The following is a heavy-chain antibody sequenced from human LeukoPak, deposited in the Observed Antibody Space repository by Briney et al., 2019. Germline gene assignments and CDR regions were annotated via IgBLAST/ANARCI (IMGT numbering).Heavy chain of an antibody. CDR3: ARQRRSSGWAKDY. Sequence: GESLPISCKAPGYSFISSCVAGLGQLPGKGLKWMGMIYPDDSYIIYSPSYQRQVTITADKSISTAYLQWSSLKASHSAMYYCARQRRSSGWAKDYWGQGTLVTVSS. V-gene: IGHV5-51*01. CDR1: GYSFISSC. J-gene: IGHJ4*02. CDR2: IYPDDSYI. D-gene: IGHD6-19*01.